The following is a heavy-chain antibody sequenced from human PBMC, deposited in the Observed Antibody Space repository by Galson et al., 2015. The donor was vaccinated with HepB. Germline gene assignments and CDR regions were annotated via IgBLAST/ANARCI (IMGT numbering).Heavy chain of an antibody. CDR3: ARGYYDYVWGSYDFDY. Sequence: SVKVSCKASGGTFSSYTISWVRQAPGQGLEWMGRIIPILGIANYAQKFQGRVTITADKSTSTAYMELSSLRSEDTAVYYCARGYYDYVWGSYDFDYWGQGTLVTVSS. V-gene: IGHV1-69*02. D-gene: IGHD3-16*01. J-gene: IGHJ4*02. CDR2: IIPILGIA. CDR1: GGTFSSYT.